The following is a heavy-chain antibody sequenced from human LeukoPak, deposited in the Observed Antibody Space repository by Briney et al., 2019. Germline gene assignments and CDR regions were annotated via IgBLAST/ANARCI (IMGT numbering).Heavy chain of an antibody. J-gene: IGHJ4*02. CDR2: IYRDGST. Sequence: GGSLRLSCAASGFTVSTNYMTWVRQAPGKGLEWVSVIYRDGSTYYADSVKGRFTISRDNSKNTLYLQMNSLRAEDTAVYYCAKGEQDYWGQGTLVTVSS. CDR3: AKGEQDY. D-gene: IGHD1/OR15-1a*01. V-gene: IGHV3-53*01. CDR1: GFTVSTNY.